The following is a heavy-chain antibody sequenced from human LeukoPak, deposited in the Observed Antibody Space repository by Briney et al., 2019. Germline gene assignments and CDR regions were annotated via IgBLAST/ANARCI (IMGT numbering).Heavy chain of an antibody. CDR3: ARPYGSGSYYYYNMDV. D-gene: IGHD3-10*01. CDR1: GGSISSSSYY. Sequence: SETLSLTCSVSGGSISSSSYYWGWIRQPPGKGLEWIGTVYYSGTSYYNPSLKSRVSMSVDTSKNQFFLKLSSVTAAGTATYYCARPYGSGSYYYYNMDVWGKGTTVTVSS. J-gene: IGHJ6*03. CDR2: VYYSGTS. V-gene: IGHV4-39*01.